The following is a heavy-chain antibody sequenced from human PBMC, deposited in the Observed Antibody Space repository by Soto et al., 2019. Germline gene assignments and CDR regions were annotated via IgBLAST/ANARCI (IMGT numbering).Heavy chain of an antibody. D-gene: IGHD6-19*01. CDR3: ARPQRSYSSGWTYDY. V-gene: IGHV4-34*01. CDR1: GGSFSGYY. CDR2: INHSGST. Sequence: PSETLSLTCAVYGGSFSGYYWSWIRQPPGKGLEWIGEINHSGSTNYNPSLKSRVTISVDTSKNQFSLKLSSVTAADTAVYYCARPQRSYSSGWTYDYWGQGTLVTVSS. J-gene: IGHJ4*02.